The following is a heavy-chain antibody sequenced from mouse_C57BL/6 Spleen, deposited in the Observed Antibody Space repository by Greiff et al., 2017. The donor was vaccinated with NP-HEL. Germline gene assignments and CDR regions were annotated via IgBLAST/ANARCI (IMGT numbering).Heavy chain of an antibody. D-gene: IGHD4-1*01. V-gene: IGHV1-59*01. CDR2: IDPSDSYT. CDR3: ARSRNTGTEYFDY. J-gene: IGHJ2*01. Sequence: QVQLQQPGAELVRPGPSVKLSCKPSGYTFTSYWMHWVKQRPGQGLEWIGVIDPSDSYTNYNQKFKGKATLTVDTSSSTAYMQLSSLTSEDSAVYYCARSRNTGTEYFDYWGQGTTLTVSS. CDR1: GYTFTSYW.